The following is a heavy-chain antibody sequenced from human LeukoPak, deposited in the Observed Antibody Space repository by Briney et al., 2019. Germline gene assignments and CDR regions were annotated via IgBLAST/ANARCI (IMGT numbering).Heavy chain of an antibody. Sequence: SGGSLRLSCAASGFTFSSYSMNWVRQAPGKGLEWVSSISSSSSYIYYADSVKGRFTISRDNAKNSLYLQMNSLRAEDTAVYYCARDGEDGGLSSLWGQGTLVTVSS. CDR1: GFTFSSYS. D-gene: IGHD4-23*01. J-gene: IGHJ4*02. CDR3: ARDGEDGGLSSL. CDR2: ISSSSSYI. V-gene: IGHV3-21*04.